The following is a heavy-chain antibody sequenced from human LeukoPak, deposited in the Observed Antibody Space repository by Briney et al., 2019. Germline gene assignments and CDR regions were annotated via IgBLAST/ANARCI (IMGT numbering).Heavy chain of an antibody. J-gene: IGHJ4*02. D-gene: IGHD3-22*01. CDR2: ISAYNGKT. V-gene: IGHV1-18*01. CDR1: GYTFTSYG. CDR3: ARKGSSGYYY. Sequence: ASVKVSCKASGYTFTSYGISWVRQAPGQGREWMGWISAYNGKTNNAQKLQGRVTMTTDTSTSTAYMEMRRLRCEDTAVYYCARKGSSGYYYWGQGTLVTVSS.